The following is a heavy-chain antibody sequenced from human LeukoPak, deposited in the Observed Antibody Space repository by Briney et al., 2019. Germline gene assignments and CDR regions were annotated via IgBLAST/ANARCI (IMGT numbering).Heavy chain of an antibody. V-gene: IGHV1-18*01. J-gene: IGHJ4*02. Sequence: ASVKVSCKASGYTFTSYGISWVRQAPGQGLEWMGWISAYNGNTNYAQKFQGRVTMTRDTSISTAYMELNRLTSDDTAVYYCARDKYTGYETFDYWGQGTPVTVSS. D-gene: IGHD5-12*01. CDR3: ARDKYTGYETFDY. CDR1: GYTFTSYG. CDR2: ISAYNGNT.